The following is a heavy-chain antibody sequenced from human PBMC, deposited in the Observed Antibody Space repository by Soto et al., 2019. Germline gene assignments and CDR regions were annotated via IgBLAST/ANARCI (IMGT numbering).Heavy chain of an antibody. V-gene: IGHV6-1*01. J-gene: IGHJ4*01. D-gene: IGHD5-12*01. Sequence: SQTLSLTCAITGDSVSSNSAGWSWVRQSPSRGLEWLGRTYYRSKWYYEYAVSVRGRITINPDTSKNQYSLQLNSMTPEDTAVYFCARGEQYSGRIFDNWGQGTLVTVSS. CDR2: TYYRSKWYY. CDR3: ARGEQYSGRIFDN. CDR1: GDSVSSNSAG.